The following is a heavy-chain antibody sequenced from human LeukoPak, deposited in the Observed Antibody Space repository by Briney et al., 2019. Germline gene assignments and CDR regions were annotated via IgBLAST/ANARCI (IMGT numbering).Heavy chain of an antibody. Sequence: SETLSLTCTVSGGSISGSSYYWGWIRQPPGKGLEWIGSIYYSGSTYYNPSLKSRVTISVDTSKNQFSLKLSSVTAADTAVYYCARRAMYYDFWSGYYKDWFDPWGQGTLVTVSS. D-gene: IGHD3-3*01. J-gene: IGHJ5*02. V-gene: IGHV4-39*01. CDR2: IYYSGST. CDR3: ARRAMYYDFWSGYYKDWFDP. CDR1: GGSISGSSYY.